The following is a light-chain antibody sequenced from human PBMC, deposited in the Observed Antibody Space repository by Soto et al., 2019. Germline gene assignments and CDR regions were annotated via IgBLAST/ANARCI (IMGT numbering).Light chain of an antibody. CDR3: QQYNNWPWT. Sequence: EIVMTQSPATLSASPGRATLSCRASQSVSSNLAWYQQKPGQAPRLLIYGASTRATGIPARFSGSGSGTEFTLTISSLQSEDFAVYYCQQYNNWPWTFGQGTKVEIK. CDR2: GAS. CDR1: QSVSSN. J-gene: IGKJ1*01. V-gene: IGKV3-15*01.